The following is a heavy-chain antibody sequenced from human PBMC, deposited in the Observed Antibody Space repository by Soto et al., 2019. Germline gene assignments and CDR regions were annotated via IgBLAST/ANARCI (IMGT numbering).Heavy chain of an antibody. CDR3: ARVLGSKRGWYYFDY. Sequence: ASVKVSCKASGYTFTSYYMHWVRQAPGQGLEWMGIINPSGGSTSYAQKFQGRVTMTRDTSTSTVYMELSSLRSEDMAVYYCARVLGSKRGWYYFDYWGQGTLVTVSS. CDR1: GYTFTSYY. D-gene: IGHD6-19*01. CDR2: INPSGGST. J-gene: IGHJ4*02. V-gene: IGHV1-46*03.